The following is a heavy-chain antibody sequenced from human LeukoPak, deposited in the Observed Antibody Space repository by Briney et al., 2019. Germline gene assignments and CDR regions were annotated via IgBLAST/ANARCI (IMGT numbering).Heavy chain of an antibody. V-gene: IGHV1-24*01. CDR3: VYDYGDYEGAFDI. CDR1: GYTLTELS. J-gene: IGHJ3*02. D-gene: IGHD4-17*01. CDR2: FDPEDGET. Sequence: ASVKVSCKVSGYTLTELSMHWVRQAPGKGLEWMGGFDPEDGETIYAQKFRGRVTMTEDTSTDTAYMELSSLRSEDTAVYYCVYDYGDYEGAFDIWGQGTMVTVSS.